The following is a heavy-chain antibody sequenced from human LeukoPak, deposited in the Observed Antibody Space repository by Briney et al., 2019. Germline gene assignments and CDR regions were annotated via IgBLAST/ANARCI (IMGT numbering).Heavy chain of an antibody. CDR3: AGDPYGDSWFDP. D-gene: IGHD4-17*01. CDR2: INSDGSST. J-gene: IGHJ5*02. CDR1: GFTSSSYW. Sequence: GGSLRLSCAASGFTSSSYWMHWVRQAPGKGLVWVSRINSDGSSTSYADSVKGRFTISRDNAKNTLYLQMNSLRAEDTAVYYCAGDPYGDSWFDPWGQGTLVTVSS. V-gene: IGHV3-74*01.